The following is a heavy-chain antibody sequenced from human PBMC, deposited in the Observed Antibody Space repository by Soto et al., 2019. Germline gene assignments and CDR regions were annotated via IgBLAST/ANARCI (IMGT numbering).Heavy chain of an antibody. CDR3: AHRVLRTVFGLITTTAIYFDF. J-gene: IGHJ4*02. CDR2: IYWDDDK. Sequence: QITLNESGPTQVKPRQTLTLTCTFSGFSLTTSGVGVGWIRQSPGKAPEWLALIYWDDDKRYSTSLKSRLTITKDTSKNQVVLTMADLDPADTATYYCAHRVLRTVFGLITTTAIYFDFWVQGTPVAVSS. D-gene: IGHD3-3*01. V-gene: IGHV2-5*02. CDR1: GFSLTTSGVG.